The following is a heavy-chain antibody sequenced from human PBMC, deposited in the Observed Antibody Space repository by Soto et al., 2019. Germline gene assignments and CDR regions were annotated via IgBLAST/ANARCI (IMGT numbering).Heavy chain of an antibody. CDR2: INSGGST. CDR1: GFTVSVNL. Sequence: LRLSCAASGFTVSVNLMNWVRQAPGKGLEWVSVINSGGSTDYADSVKGRFTISRDISKNTLYLQMNSLGAEDTAVYYCARENYYYGMDVRGQGTTVTVSS. V-gene: IGHV3-66*01. CDR3: ARENYYYGMDV. J-gene: IGHJ6*02.